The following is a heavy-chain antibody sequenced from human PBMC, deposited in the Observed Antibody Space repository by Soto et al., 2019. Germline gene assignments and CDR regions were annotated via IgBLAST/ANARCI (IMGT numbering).Heavy chain of an antibody. J-gene: IGHJ4*02. Sequence: PGRSLRLSCAASGFSLSSAWMSWARQTPEKGLEWGGRIKSKSDGGQTDYAAPVKGRFTISRDDSENTLYLQMNSLKTEDTAVYYCTTGRFYSSVDHWGQGTLVTVSS. D-gene: IGHD5-18*01. CDR3: TTGRFYSSVDH. CDR1: GFSLSSAW. V-gene: IGHV3-15*01. CDR2: IKSKSDGGQT.